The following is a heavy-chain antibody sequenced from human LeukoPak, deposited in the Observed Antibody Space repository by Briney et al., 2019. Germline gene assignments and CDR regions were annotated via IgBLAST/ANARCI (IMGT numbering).Heavy chain of an antibody. Sequence: GASVKVSCKASGYTFTNYYLHWVRQAPGQGLEWMGIINPSGGSTSYAQKFQGRVTMTRDMSTSTVYMELSSLRSDDTAVYYCARGPSDSSGYYYEGDAFDIWGQGTVVTVSS. D-gene: IGHD3-22*01. CDR1: GYTFTNYY. V-gene: IGHV1-46*01. J-gene: IGHJ3*02. CDR2: INPSGGST. CDR3: ARGPSDSSGYYYEGDAFDI.